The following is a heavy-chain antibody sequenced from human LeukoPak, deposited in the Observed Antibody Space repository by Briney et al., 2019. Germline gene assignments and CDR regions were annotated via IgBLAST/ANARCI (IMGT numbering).Heavy chain of an antibody. J-gene: IGHJ3*02. CDR3: ARVRSGWYRDDAFDI. CDR1: GFTFSSYS. CDR2: ISSSSSYI. Sequence: GRSLRLSCATSGFTFSSYSMNWVRQAPGKGLEWVSSISSSSSYIYYADSVKGRFTISRDNAKNSLYLQMNSLRAEDTAVYYCARVRSGWYRDDAFDIWGQGTMVTVSS. D-gene: IGHD6-19*01. V-gene: IGHV3-21*01.